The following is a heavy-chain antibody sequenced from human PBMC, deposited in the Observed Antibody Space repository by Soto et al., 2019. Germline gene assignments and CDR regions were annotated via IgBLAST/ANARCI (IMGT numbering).Heavy chain of an antibody. V-gene: IGHV3-30-3*01. J-gene: IGHJ6*02. Sequence: QVQLVESGGGVVQPGRSLRLSCAASGFTFSSYAMHWVRQAPGKGLEWVAVISYDGSNKYYADSVKGRFTISRDNSKNTLYLQMNSLRAEDTAVYYCARDLEISSSAYYRYYYYYGMDVWGQGTTVTVSS. CDR3: ARDLEISSSAYYRYYYYYGMDV. D-gene: IGHD3-22*01. CDR2: ISYDGSNK. CDR1: GFTFSSYA.